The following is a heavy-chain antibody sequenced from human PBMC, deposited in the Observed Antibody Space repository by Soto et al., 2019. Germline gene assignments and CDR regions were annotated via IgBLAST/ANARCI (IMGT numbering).Heavy chain of an antibody. Sequence: SQTLSLTCAISGDSVSSNSAAWNWIRQSPSRGLEWLGRTYYRSKWYNDYAVSVKSRITINPDTSKNQFSLQLNSVTPEDTAVYYCARDQGLGIHSHEYYFDYWGQGTLVTVSS. CDR2: TYYRSKWYN. J-gene: IGHJ4*02. V-gene: IGHV6-1*01. CDR3: ARDQGLGIHSHEYYFDY. D-gene: IGHD7-27*01. CDR1: GDSVSSNSAA.